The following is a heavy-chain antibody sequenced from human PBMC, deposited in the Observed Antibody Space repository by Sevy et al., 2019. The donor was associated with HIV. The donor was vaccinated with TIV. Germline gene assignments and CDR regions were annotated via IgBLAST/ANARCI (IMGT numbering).Heavy chain of an antibody. CDR2: IYPGDSDT. CDR1: GYSSTNYW. CDR3: ARLRYSSGWTDFDY. V-gene: IGHV5-51*01. J-gene: IGHJ4*02. Sequence: GESLKISCKGSGYSSTNYWIGWVRQMPGKGLEWMGIIYPGDSDTRYSPSFQGQVTISADKSISTAYLQWSSLKASDTAMYYCARLRYSSGWTDFDYWGQGTLVTVSS. D-gene: IGHD6-19*01.